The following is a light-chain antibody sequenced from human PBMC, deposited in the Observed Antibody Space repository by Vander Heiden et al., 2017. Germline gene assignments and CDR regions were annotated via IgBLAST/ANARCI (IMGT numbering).Light chain of an antibody. CDR1: QSISSY. J-gene: IGKJ3*01. CDR3: QQNDSTPPFT. Sequence: DTQMTQSPSSLSASVGDRVTITCRASQSISSYLNWYQQKPGKAPKLLIYAASSLQSGVPSRFRGSGPGTDFSLTISSRQPEDFAAYYCQQNDSTPPFTFGHGTKVDIK. V-gene: IGKV1-39*01. CDR2: AAS.